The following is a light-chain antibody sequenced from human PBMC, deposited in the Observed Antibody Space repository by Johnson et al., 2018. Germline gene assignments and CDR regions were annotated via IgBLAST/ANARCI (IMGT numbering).Light chain of an antibody. J-gene: IGLJ1*01. Sequence: QSVLTQPPSVSAAPGQKVTISCSGSSSNIGNNYVSWYQQLPGTAPKLLIYENNKRPSGIPDRFSGSKSGTSATLGITGLQTGDEADYYCGTWDSSVSAGTVVGTGTKVTVL. CDR2: ENN. CDR1: SSNIGNNY. CDR3: GTWDSSVSAGTV. V-gene: IGLV1-51*02.